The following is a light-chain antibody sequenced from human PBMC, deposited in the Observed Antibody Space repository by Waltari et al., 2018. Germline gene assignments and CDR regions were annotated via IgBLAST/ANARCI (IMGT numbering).Light chain of an antibody. V-gene: IGKV4-1*01. CDR3: QQYYSTPFT. J-gene: IGKJ3*01. Sequence: DIVMTQSPDSLAVSLGERATINCKSSQSVLYSSNNKNPLAWHQQKPGQPPKLLIYWASTRESGVPDRFSGSGSGTDFTLTISSLQAEDVAVYYCQQYYSTPFTFGPGTKVDIK. CDR1: QSVLYSSNNKNP. CDR2: WAS.